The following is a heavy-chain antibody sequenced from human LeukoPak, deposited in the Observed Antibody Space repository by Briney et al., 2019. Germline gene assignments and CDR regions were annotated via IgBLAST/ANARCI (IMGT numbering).Heavy chain of an antibody. D-gene: IGHD4-23*01. V-gene: IGHV3-21*01. J-gene: IGHJ4*02. CDR2: ISSDSSYR. CDR3: ARADYGGNLFFDY. CDR1: GFILSDHT. Sequence: PGGSLRLSCAASGFILSDHTMMWVRQTPGRGLEWVSSISSDSSYRYYGDSVKGRFTISRDNAKNSMLLQMNSLRAEDTAVYYCARADYGGNLFFDYWGQGALVTVSS.